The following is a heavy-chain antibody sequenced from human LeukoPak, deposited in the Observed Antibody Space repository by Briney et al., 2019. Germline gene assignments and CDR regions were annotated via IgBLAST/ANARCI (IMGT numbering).Heavy chain of an antibody. V-gene: IGHV1-2*02. D-gene: IGHD6-19*01. Sequence: ASVKVSCKASGYTFTGYYMHWVRQAPGQGLEWMGWINPNSGGTNYAQKFQGRVTMTRDTSISTAYLQWSSLKASDTAMYYCARHPKISAVSWLARDHYYYYYMDVWGKGTTVTVSS. CDR3: ARHPKISAVSWLARDHYYYYYMDV. CDR1: GYTFTGYY. J-gene: IGHJ6*03. CDR2: INPNSGGT.